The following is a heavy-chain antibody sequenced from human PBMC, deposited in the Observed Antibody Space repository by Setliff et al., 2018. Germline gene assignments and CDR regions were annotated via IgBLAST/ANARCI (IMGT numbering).Heavy chain of an antibody. CDR2: ISAYNGYI. V-gene: IGHV1-18*01. CDR3: ARSWRAGALNHFDY. CDR1: GYALGSSG. Sequence: ASVKVSCKASGYALGSSGISWVRQAPGQGLEWMGWISAYNGYIVYAQKFQGRVTMTTDTSTTTAYMELKSLRSDDTAVYYCARSWRAGALNHFDYWGQGSRVTVSS. J-gene: IGHJ4*02. D-gene: IGHD3-3*01.